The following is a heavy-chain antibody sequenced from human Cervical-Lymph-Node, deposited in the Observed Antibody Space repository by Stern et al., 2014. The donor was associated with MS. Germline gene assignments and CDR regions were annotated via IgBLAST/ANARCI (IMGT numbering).Heavy chain of an antibody. Sequence: QVQLQESGPGLVRPSVTLSLTCTVSGGSISSSSYYWGWIRQPPGKGLEWIGSIYYSGSTYYNPSLQSRVTISVDTSKNQFSLKLSSVTAADTAVYYCARVQLATVTRYGMDVWGQGTTVTVSS. CDR3: ARVQLATVTRYGMDV. CDR1: GGSISSSSYY. CDR2: IYYSGST. V-gene: IGHV4-39*01. J-gene: IGHJ6*02. D-gene: IGHD4-11*01.